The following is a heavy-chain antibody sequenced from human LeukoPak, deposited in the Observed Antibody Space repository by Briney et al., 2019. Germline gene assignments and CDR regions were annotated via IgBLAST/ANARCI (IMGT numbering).Heavy chain of an antibody. CDR3: ARDSYNWNDAFGY. CDR2: ISYDGRKK. J-gene: IGHJ4*02. CDR1: GFTFSSYG. Sequence: GGSLRLSCAVSGFTFSSYGMHWVRQAPGKGLEWVAVISYDGRKKFYGDSVKGRFTISRDNSKNTLYLQMNSLRAEDTAVYYCARDSYNWNDAFGYWGQGTLVTVSS. V-gene: IGHV3-30*03. D-gene: IGHD1-1*01.